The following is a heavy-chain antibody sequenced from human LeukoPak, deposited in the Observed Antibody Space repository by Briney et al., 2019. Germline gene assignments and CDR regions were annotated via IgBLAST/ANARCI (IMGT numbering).Heavy chain of an antibody. CDR3: AKGDYYDLDY. CDR2: ITSGVGIT. J-gene: IGHJ4*02. CDR1: GFTFSNYG. D-gene: IGHD3-22*01. Sequence: GGSLRLSCAASGFTFSNYGMNWVRQAPGKGLEWVSIITSGVGITYYADSVKGRFTISRDNSKNTLYLQMNSLRAEDAAVYYCAKGDYYDLDYWGQGTLVTVSS. V-gene: IGHV3-23*01.